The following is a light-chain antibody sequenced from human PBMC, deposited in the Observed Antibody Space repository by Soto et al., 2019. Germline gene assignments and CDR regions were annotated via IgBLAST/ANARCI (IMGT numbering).Light chain of an antibody. J-gene: IGLJ1*01. CDR1: SSDVGHSNF. V-gene: IGLV2-8*01. CDR3: NAQADNGKHV. Sequence: QSVLTQPPSASGSPGQSVTISCTGSSSDVGHSNFVSWYQQHPGKGPKLIIYEVSKRPSGVPDRFSGSKSGNTASPSVSGLQDEDEADYFCNAQADNGKHVFGTGTKVTVL. CDR2: EVS.